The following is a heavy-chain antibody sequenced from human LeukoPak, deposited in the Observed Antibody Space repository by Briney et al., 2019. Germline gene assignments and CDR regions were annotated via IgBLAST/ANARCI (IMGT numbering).Heavy chain of an antibody. J-gene: IGHJ4*02. CDR3: ARELAVADPAFDH. D-gene: IGHD6-19*01. CDR1: GFTFSSFG. CDR2: INWNGGST. V-gene: IGHV3-20*04. Sequence: GGTLRLSCAASGFTFSSFGMSWVRQAPGKGLEWVSGINWNGGSTGYVDSVKGRFTISRDNAKNSLYLQMNSLRAEDTALYYCARELAVADPAFDHWGQGTLVTVSS.